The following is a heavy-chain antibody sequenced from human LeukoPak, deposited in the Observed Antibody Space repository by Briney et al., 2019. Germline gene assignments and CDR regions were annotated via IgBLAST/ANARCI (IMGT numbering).Heavy chain of an antibody. D-gene: IGHD6-19*01. CDR1: GFTFSNYG. CDR3: ARDLIAVPGT. CDR2: ISGSRGTI. Sequence: GGSLRLSCVASGFTFSNYGMNWVRQAPGKGLEWISYISGSRGTIYYADSVKGRFTISRDNAKSSLYLQMNSLRAEDTAVYYCARDLIAVPGTWGQGTLVTVSS. J-gene: IGHJ4*02. V-gene: IGHV3-48*01.